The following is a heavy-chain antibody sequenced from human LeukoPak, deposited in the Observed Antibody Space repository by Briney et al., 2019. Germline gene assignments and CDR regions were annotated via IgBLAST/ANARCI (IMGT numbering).Heavy chain of an antibody. CDR3: ATEVGIAVAARTVYFDY. D-gene: IGHD6-19*01. V-gene: IGHV1-24*01. CDR1: GYTLTELS. J-gene: IGHJ4*02. Sequence: RASVKVSCKVSGYTLTELSMHWVRQAPGKGLEWMGGFYPEDGETIYAQKFQGRVTMTEDTSTDTAYMELSSLRSEDTAVYYCATEVGIAVAARTVYFDYWGQGTLVTVSS. CDR2: FYPEDGET.